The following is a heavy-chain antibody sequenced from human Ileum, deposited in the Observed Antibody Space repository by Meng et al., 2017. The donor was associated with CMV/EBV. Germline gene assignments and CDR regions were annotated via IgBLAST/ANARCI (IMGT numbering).Heavy chain of an antibody. CDR3: ARDAIVVVPAAILDP. J-gene: IGHJ5*02. V-gene: IGHV3-48*04. D-gene: IGHD2-2*02. Sequence: GESLKISCAASGSTFSTYNMNWVRQAPGKGLEWVSYISISGSTIYYADSVKGRFTISRDNAKNSLYLQMNSLRAEDTAVYYCARDAIVVVPAAILDPWGQGTLVTVSS. CDR2: ISISGSTI. CDR1: GSTFSTYN.